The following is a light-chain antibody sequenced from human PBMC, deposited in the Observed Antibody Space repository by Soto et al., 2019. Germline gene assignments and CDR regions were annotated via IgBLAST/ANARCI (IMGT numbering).Light chain of an antibody. V-gene: IGKV3-20*01. J-gene: IGKJ1*01. CDR3: QQYGTSPRT. CDR1: QSVTSSY. Sequence: EIVLTQSPGNLSLSPGERATLSCRASQSVTSSYLAWYQQKPGQAPRLLIYGASRRAAGIPDRFSGSGSGTDFTLTISRLEPEDFVVYYCQQYGTSPRTFGQGTKVEIK. CDR2: GAS.